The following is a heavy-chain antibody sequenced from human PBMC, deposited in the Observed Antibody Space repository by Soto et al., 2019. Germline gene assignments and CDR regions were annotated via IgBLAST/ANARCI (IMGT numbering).Heavy chain of an antibody. V-gene: IGHV1-69*01. Sequence: QVQLVQSGAEVKKPGSSVKVSCKASGGTFSSYAISWVRQAPGQGLEWMGGITPIFGTANYAQKFQGRVTITADESTSTAYMELSSLRSEDTAVYYWAMGGYCSSTSCAPRYYYGMDVWGQGTTVTVSS. CDR1: GGTFSSYA. CDR2: ITPIFGTA. CDR3: AMGGYCSSTSCAPRYYYGMDV. J-gene: IGHJ6*02. D-gene: IGHD2-2*01.